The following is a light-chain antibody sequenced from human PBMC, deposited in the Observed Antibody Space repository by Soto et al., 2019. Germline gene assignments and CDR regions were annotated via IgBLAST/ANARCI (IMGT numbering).Light chain of an antibody. CDR1: SSGSIASNY. V-gene: IGLV2-14*01. J-gene: IGLJ1*01. CDR2: DVT. Sequence: LTQPHSVSESPGKTVTISCTRSSGSIASNYVSWYQHYPDKAPKLIIYDVTSRPSGVSDRFSGSKSGNTASLTISGLQPEDEAHYYCSSFTLSTYVFGSGTKLTVL. CDR3: SSFTLSTYV.